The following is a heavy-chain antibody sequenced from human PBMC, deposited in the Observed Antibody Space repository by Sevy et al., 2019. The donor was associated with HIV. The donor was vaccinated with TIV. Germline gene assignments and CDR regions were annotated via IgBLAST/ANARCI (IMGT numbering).Heavy chain of an antibody. V-gene: IGHV4-39*01. J-gene: IGHJ4*02. CDR2: LHYGGDT. CDR1: GGSISISNYY. D-gene: IGHD5-18*01. CDR3: ARAYMYGNYLDF. Sequence: KQSQTLSLTCTVSGGSISISNYYWGWIRQAPGKGLEWIGSLHYGGDTYHNPSLKSRLTTSVDTSKNQLSLTLTSVIAADTAVYYCARAYMYGNYLDFWGQGTLVTVSS.